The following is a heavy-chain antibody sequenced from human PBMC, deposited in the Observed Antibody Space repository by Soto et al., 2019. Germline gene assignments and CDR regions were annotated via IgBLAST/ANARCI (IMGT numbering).Heavy chain of an antibody. J-gene: IGHJ5*02. V-gene: IGHV2-5*02. CDR3: ALSITIFGVVIPWGTYNWFDP. D-gene: IGHD3-3*01. CDR2: IYWDDDK. CDR1: GFSLSTSGVG. Sequence: QITLKESGPTLVKPTQTLTLTCTFSGFSLSTSGVGVGWIRQPPGKALEWLALIYWDDDKRYSPSLKSRLTITKDTSKNQVVLTMTNMDPVDTATYYCALSITIFGVVIPWGTYNWFDPWGQGTLVTVSS.